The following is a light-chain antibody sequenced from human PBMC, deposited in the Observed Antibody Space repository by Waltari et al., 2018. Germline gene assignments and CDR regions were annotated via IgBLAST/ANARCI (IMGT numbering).Light chain of an antibody. CDR1: QDINNW. V-gene: IGKV1-12*01. CDR2: AAS. Sequence: DIQMTQSPSSVSASVGDTVPITCRASQDINNWLAWFQQKPGKTPKLLISAASSLRSGVPSRFSGSGFGTDFTLTISNLQPEDFAIYYCQKADSFPPYTFGQGTKVEI. J-gene: IGKJ2*01. CDR3: QKADSFPPYT.